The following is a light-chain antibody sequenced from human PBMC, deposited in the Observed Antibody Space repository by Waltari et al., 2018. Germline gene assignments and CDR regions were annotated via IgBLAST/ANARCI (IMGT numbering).Light chain of an antibody. Sequence: QSVLTQPPSMSAAPGQRVTISCSGGSSNIGNNYVSWYRQFPGTAPKLLIYENRERPSGIPGRFSGSKSGTSATLDITGLQAGDEADYYCGTWDSSLSGAVFGGGTHLTVL. CDR1: SSNIGNNY. J-gene: IGLJ7*01. CDR2: ENR. CDR3: GTWDSSLSGAV. V-gene: IGLV1-51*02.